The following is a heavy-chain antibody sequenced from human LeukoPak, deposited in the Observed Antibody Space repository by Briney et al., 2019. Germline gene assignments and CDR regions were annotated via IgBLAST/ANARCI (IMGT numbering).Heavy chain of an antibody. V-gene: IGHV3-23*01. D-gene: IGHD3-10*01. CDR1: GFTFSSYG. CDR3: AKVTYGSGTYGAFDY. J-gene: IGHJ4*02. CDR2: ISGTGGST. Sequence: GGSLRLSCAASGFTFSSYGMSWVRQAPGKGLEWVSAISGTGGSTYYADSVKGRFTISRDNSKNTLYLQMNSLRAEDTAVYYCAKVTYGSGTYGAFDYWGQGTLVTVSS.